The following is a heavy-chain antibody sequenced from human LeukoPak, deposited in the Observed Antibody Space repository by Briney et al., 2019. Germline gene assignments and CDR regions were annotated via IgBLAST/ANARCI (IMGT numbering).Heavy chain of an antibody. Sequence: QPGRSPRLSCAASGFTFSSYAMHWVRQAPGKGLEWVAVISYDGSNKYYADSVKGRFTISRDNAKNSLYLQMNSLRAEDTAVYYCAKGTDDDYGDYVLLDYWGQGTLVTVSS. CDR1: GFTFSSYA. J-gene: IGHJ4*02. CDR3: AKGTDDDYGDYVLLDY. CDR2: ISYDGSNK. V-gene: IGHV3-30*04. D-gene: IGHD4-17*01.